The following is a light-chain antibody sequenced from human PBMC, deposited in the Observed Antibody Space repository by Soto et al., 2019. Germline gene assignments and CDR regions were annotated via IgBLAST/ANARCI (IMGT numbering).Light chain of an antibody. CDR1: NSDVGGYNS. J-gene: IGLJ1*01. V-gene: IGLV2-11*01. CDR3: FSYAGTYAFV. CDR2: DVN. Sequence: QSALTQPRSVSGSPGQSVTISCTGTNSDVGGYNSVSWYRQDPGKAPKVMIYDVNKRPSGVPDRFSGSKSGNTASLTISGLQAEDEADYYCFSYAGTYAFVFGAGTKLTVL.